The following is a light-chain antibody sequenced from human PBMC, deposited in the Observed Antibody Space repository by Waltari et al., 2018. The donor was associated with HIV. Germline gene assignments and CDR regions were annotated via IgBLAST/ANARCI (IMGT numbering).Light chain of an antibody. Sequence: DIQMAQSPSLLSASVGDSVSITCRASQTVTNKVNWYQQKPGKAPQVLIYDASTLQSGVPSRFRGGGSGTDFTLTITSLQLDDFATYFCQQIYSSPLTFGPGTKVDIK. V-gene: IGKV1-39*01. CDR1: QTVTNK. J-gene: IGKJ3*01. CDR3: QQIYSSPLT. CDR2: DAS.